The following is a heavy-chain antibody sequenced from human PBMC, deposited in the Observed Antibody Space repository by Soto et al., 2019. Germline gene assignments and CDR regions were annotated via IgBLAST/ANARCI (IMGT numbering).Heavy chain of an antibody. CDR1: DGSISFGGYY. CDR3: ARAGILHGSNPYGDDAFDI. CDR2: IYYSGST. V-gene: IGHV4-31*03. Sequence: SETLSLACTFSDGSISFGGYYWSWIRQHPGKGMEWIGYIYYSGSTYYNPSLKSRVTISVDTSKNQFSLKLSSVTAADTAVYYCARAGILHGSNPYGDDAFDIWGQGTMVTVSS. D-gene: IGHD3-9*01. J-gene: IGHJ3*02.